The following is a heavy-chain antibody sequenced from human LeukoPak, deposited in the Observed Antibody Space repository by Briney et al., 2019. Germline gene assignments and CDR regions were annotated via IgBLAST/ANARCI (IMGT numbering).Heavy chain of an antibody. D-gene: IGHD5-18*01. CDR3: AKGGLQTRNWYFAL. CDR2: TRNKANSYTT. CDR1: GFTFSDHY. Sequence: PGGSLRLSCAASGFTFSDHYMDWVRQAPGKGLEWVGRTRNKANSYTTEYAASVKGRFTISRDDSKNSLYLQMNSLRTEDTAVYYCAKGGLQTRNWYFALWGRGTLVTVSS. V-gene: IGHV3-72*01. J-gene: IGHJ2*01.